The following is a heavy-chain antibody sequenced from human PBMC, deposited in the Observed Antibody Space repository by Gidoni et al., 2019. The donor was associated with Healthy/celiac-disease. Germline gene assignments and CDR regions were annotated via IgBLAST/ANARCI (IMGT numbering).Heavy chain of an antibody. CDR2: IYSGGST. D-gene: IGHD3-22*01. V-gene: IGHV3-66*01. Sequence: EVQLVESGGGLVQPGGSLRLSCAASGFTVSSNYMSWVRQAPGKGLEWVSVIYSGGSTYYADSVKGRFTISRDNSKNTLYLQMNSLRAEDTAVYYCARDRVRPSYYYDSSGWGYFDLWGRGTLVTVSS. CDR1: GFTVSSNY. J-gene: IGHJ2*01. CDR3: ARDRVRPSYYYDSSGWGYFDL.